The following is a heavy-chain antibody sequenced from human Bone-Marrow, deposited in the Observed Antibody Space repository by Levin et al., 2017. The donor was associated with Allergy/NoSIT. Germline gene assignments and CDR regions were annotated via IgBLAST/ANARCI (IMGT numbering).Heavy chain of an antibody. V-gene: IGHV1-24*01. Sequence: ASVKVSCKVSGYTLTELSMHWVRQAPEKGLEWMGGFNPEDGETIFAQKFQGRVTVTEDTSTDTAYMELSSLSSGDTAVYYCVTGRTLNSNYRYYWGQGTLVTVSS. CDR1: GYTLTELS. D-gene: IGHD1-7*01. CDR3: VTGRTLNSNYRYY. CDR2: FNPEDGET. J-gene: IGHJ4*02.